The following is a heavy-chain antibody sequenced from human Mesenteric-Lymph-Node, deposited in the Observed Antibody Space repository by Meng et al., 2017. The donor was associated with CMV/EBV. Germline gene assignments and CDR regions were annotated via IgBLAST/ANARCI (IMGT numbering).Heavy chain of an antibody. J-gene: IGHJ4*02. CDR3: AKDRWGIGTGIDY. CDR1: GFTFSSHN. CDR2: ISTGSSYK. Sequence: GESLKISCAVSGFTFSSHNMNWVRQTPGKGLEWVSSISTGSSYKYYADSVKGRFTIYRDNSKNKLYLQMNSLRAEDTAVYYCAKDRWGIGTGIDYWGQGTLVTVSS. V-gene: IGHV3-21*04. D-gene: IGHD1-1*01.